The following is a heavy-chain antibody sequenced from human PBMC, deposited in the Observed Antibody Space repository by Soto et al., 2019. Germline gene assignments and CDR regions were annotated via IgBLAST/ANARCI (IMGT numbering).Heavy chain of an antibody. CDR2: ISGSGGST. V-gene: IGHV3-23*01. CDR1: GSTFSSHA. J-gene: IGHJ4*02. CDR3: AKDFPGYGSWSYPQYYFDC. Sequence: PGGSLRLSCAASGSTFSSHAMSWVRQAPGKGLEWVSAISGSGGSTYYADSVKGRFTISRDNPQKPLYLQMNSRRAEDTAVYYCAKDFPGYGSWSYPQYYFDCWGQGTLVTVSS. D-gene: IGHD3-10*01.